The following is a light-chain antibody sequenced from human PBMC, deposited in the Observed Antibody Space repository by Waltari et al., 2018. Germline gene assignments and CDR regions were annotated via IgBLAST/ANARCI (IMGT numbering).Light chain of an antibody. CDR1: SSNIGDYNL. CDR3: CSYSTSGSWM. J-gene: IGLJ3*02. Sequence: QSALTQPPSVSGSPGQSITIPCPGTSSNIGDYNLFSWFQHHPGKVPHLVMYSVTKRPSGISDRFSGSKSGNTASLTISTLQADDEADYYCCSYSTSGSWMFGGGTKVTVL. CDR2: SVT. V-gene: IGLV2-23*02.